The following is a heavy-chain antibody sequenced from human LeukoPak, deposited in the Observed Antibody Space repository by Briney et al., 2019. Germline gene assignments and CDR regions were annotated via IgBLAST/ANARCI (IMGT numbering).Heavy chain of an antibody. Sequence: GGSLRLSCAGSGFIFNNYAMHWVRQPPGKGLEWVSGISWNSGTIDYADSVRGRFTISRDNAKNSLYLQMDSLRVEDTAFYYCAKDSRRHYTSGPNPDSLHWGQGALVTVSS. CDR2: ISWNSGTI. J-gene: IGHJ4*02. CDR3: AKDSRRHYTSGPNPDSLH. D-gene: IGHD6-19*01. CDR1: GFIFNNYA. V-gene: IGHV3-9*01.